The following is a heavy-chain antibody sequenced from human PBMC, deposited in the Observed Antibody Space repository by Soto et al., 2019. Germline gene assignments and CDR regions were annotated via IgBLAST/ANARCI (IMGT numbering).Heavy chain of an antibody. CDR2: ISSSSSYI. J-gene: IGHJ4*02. D-gene: IGHD3-16*02. CDR3: ARESPYDYVWGSYRRFDY. CDR1: GFTFSSYS. V-gene: IGHV3-21*01. Sequence: PGGSLRLSCAASGFTFSSYSMNWARQAPGKGLEWVSSISSSSSYIYHADSVKGRFTISRDNAKNSLYLQMNSLRAEDTAVYYCARESPYDYVWGSYRRFDYWGQGTLVTVSS.